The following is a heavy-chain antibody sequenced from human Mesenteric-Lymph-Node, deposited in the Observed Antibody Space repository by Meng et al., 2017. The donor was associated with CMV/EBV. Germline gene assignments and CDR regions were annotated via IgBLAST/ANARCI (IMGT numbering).Heavy chain of an antibody. Sequence: GESLKISCAASGFTFDDYGMSWVRQAPGKGLEWGSGINWNGGSKGYADSVKGRFTISRNNAKNSLYLQMNSLRADDTALYYCARGRVVPAANTLFPPGDYYYGMDVWGQGTTVTVSS. CDR2: INWNGGSK. J-gene: IGHJ6*02. CDR1: GFTFDDYG. D-gene: IGHD2-2*01. V-gene: IGHV3-20*04. CDR3: ARGRVVPAANTLFPPGDYYYGMDV.